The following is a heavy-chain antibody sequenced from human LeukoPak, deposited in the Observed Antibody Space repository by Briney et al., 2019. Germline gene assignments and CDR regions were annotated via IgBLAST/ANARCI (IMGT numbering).Heavy chain of an antibody. J-gene: IGHJ4*02. V-gene: IGHV4-4*09. CDR2: INNIEST. CDR3: ARLVEYTTGWYRSYHFDS. CDR1: GDSINTSY. Sequence: SETLSLTCRVSGDSINTSYWSWIRQPPGQALEWIGYINNIESTNYNPSLKSRVTMSVDTSEKQFSLQLTSVTAADTALYYCARLVEYTTGWYRSYHFDSWGQGTLVTVSS. D-gene: IGHD6-19*01.